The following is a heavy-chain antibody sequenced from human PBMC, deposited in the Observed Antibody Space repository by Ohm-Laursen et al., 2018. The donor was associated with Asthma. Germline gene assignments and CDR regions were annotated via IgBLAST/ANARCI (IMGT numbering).Heavy chain of an antibody. CDR3: ATIFASGSHYAY. J-gene: IGHJ4*02. CDR1: GYTFADYH. D-gene: IGHD3-10*01. CDR2: INPNSGDT. V-gene: IGHV1-2*06. Sequence: ASVKASCKASGYTFADYHMHWVRQAPGQGPEWMGRINPNSGDTKYVQKFQGRVTMTRDTSITTAYMELSRLRSDDTAVYYCATIFASGSHYAYWGQGTLVTVSS.